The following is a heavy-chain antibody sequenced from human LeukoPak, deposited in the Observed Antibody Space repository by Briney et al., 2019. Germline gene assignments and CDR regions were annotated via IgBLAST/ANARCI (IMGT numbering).Heavy chain of an antibody. V-gene: IGHV4-39*01. Sequence: SSETLSLTCTVSGGSISSSGYQWGWIRQPPGKGLEWIGSIYDSGSTYYNPSLKSRVTISVDTSKNQFSLKLSSVTAADTAVYYCATLRFLEWSSLDNWFDPWGQGTLVTVSS. CDR2: IYDSGST. CDR1: GGSISSSGYQ. D-gene: IGHD3-3*01. CDR3: ATLRFLEWSSLDNWFDP. J-gene: IGHJ5*02.